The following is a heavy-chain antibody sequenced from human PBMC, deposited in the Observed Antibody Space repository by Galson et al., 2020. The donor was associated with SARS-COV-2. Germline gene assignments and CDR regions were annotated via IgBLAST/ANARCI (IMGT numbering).Heavy chain of an antibody. V-gene: IGHV4-34*01. J-gene: IGHJ4*02. D-gene: IGHD3-22*01. CDR2: INHSGST. CDR1: GGSFRGHY. CDR3: VRASRPPAVSVVIGGPNNFDY. Sequence: SQASETLSLTCAVYGGSFRGHYWNWIRQFPGKGMQWIGEINHSGSTEYISSLKSRVTMSVDKSKNQFSLRLRSVTAADTAVYYCVRASRPPAVSVVIGGPNNFDYWSQGTLVTVSS.